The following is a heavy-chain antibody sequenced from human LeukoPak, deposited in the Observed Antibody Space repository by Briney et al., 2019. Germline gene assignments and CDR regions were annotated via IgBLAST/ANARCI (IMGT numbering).Heavy chain of an antibody. Sequence: GGSLRPSCAASGFTFSSNWMHWVRQAPGKGLVWVSRINEDGSTTNYADSVKGRSTIFRDNAKNTLYLQMNSLRAEDTAVYYCVRDLGGRSGHWGQGTLVTVSS. J-gene: IGHJ4*02. V-gene: IGHV3-74*01. D-gene: IGHD1-26*01. CDR2: INEDGSTT. CDR3: VRDLGGRSGH. CDR1: GFTFSSNW.